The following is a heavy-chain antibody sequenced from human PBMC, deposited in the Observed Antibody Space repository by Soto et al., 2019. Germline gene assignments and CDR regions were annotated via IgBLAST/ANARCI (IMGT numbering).Heavy chain of an antibody. D-gene: IGHD6-13*01. Sequence: QVQLVQSGAEVKKPGASVKVSCKASGYTFITNDINWVRQASGQGLEWMGWMKPSTGDSGSDPDFQGRINMTRDNATSTAYMELSSLKFQDTAVYYLARGGPAAGFALCGQGSVVTVYS. V-gene: IGHV1-8*01. CDR1: GYTFITND. CDR3: ARGGPAAGFAL. CDR2: MKPSTGDS. J-gene: IGHJ5*02.